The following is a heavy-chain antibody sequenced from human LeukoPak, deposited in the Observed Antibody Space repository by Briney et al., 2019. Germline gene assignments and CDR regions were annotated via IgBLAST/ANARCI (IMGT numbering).Heavy chain of an antibody. D-gene: IGHD5-12*01. Sequence: SETLSLTCAVYGGSFSGYYWIWIRQPPGKGLEGIGEINHSGSTNYNPSLPSRAAISVDTSKNQFSLTLSSVTAADTAVYYCARAQRTERGYRAWAVDYWGQGTLVTVSS. J-gene: IGHJ4*02. CDR1: GGSFSGYY. V-gene: IGHV4-34*01. CDR2: INHSGST. CDR3: ARAQRTERGYRAWAVDY.